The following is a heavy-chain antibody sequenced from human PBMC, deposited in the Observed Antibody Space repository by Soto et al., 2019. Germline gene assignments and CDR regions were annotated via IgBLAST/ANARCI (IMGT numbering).Heavy chain of an antibody. J-gene: IGHJ6*03. CDR1: GFTVSSNY. CDR2: IYSGGST. V-gene: IGHV3-66*01. Sequence: PGGSLRLSCAASGFTVSSNYMSWVRQAPGKGLEWVSVIYSGGSTYYADSVKGRFTISRDNSKNTLYLQMNSLRAEDTAVYYCARDSQAIQVGQGEYSGYYYYYYMDVWGKGTTVTVSS. D-gene: IGHD5-12*01. CDR3: ARDSQAIQVGQGEYSGYYYYYYMDV.